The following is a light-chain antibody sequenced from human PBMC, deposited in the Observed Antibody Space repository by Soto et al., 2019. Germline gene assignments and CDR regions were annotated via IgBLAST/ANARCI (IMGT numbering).Light chain of an antibody. CDR3: YSYTTSSTRV. J-gene: IGLJ2*01. CDR2: DVS. V-gene: IGLV2-14*01. CDR1: SSDVGAYNY. Sequence: QPVLTQPASVSGSPGQSITISCTGTSSDVGAYNYVSWYQQHPGKAPKLMIYDVSNRPSGVSNRFSGSKSGNTASLTISGLQAEDEADYYCYSYTTSSTRVFGGGTKVTVL.